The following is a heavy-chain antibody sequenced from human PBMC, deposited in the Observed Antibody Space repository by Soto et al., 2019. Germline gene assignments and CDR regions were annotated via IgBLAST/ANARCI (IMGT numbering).Heavy chain of an antibody. D-gene: IGHD5-12*01. Sequence: PSETLSLTCTLSGASVSSAEHYWSWIRQPPGKGLEWIGYTYYSGGSYYNASLQRRVSISVDTSQNQFSLKLTSVTAADTAVYYCARLSGYDPAGAADKWGPGXLVTVYS. J-gene: IGHJ4*02. CDR1: GASVSSAEHY. CDR2: TYYSGGS. CDR3: ARLSGYDPAGAADK. V-gene: IGHV4-30-4*01.